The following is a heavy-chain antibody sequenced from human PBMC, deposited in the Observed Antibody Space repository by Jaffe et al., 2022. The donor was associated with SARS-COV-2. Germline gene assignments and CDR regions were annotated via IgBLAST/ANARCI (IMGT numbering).Heavy chain of an antibody. J-gene: IGHJ4*02. CDR2: IYTGGST. CDR3: ARDDDVGFGESFFEH. V-gene: IGHV4-61*02. CDR1: GASINRGSYY. D-gene: IGHD3-10*01. Sequence: QVHLQESGPGLVKPSQTLSLICNVSGASINRGSYYWSWIRQPAGKGLEWIGRIYTGGSTDYNPSLKSRVTISVDTSKSQFSLELSSVTAADTAVYFCARDDDVGFGESFFEHWGQGTLVTVSS.